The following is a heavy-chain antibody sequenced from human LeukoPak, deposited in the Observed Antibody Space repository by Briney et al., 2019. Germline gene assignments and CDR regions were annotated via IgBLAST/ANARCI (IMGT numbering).Heavy chain of an antibody. CDR3: ARWDDSSGYYPYYFDY. D-gene: IGHD3-22*01. CDR2: ISSSSSYI. CDR1: GFTFSSYS. J-gene: IGHJ4*02. Sequence: GGSLRLSCAASGFTFSSYSMNWVRQAPGKGLEWVSSISSSSSYIYYADSVKGRFTISRDNAKKSLYLQMNSLSAEDTAVYYCARWDDSSGYYPYYFDYWGQGTLVTVSS. V-gene: IGHV3-21*01.